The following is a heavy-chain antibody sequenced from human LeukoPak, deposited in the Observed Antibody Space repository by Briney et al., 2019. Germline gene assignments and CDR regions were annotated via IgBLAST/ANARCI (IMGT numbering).Heavy chain of an antibody. J-gene: IGHJ4*02. CDR1: GFTFSSYS. D-gene: IGHD6-19*01. Sequence: GGSLRLSCAASGFTFSSYSMNWVRQAPGKGLEWVSSITSSSTYIYYADSVKGRFTISRDNSKNSLYLQLNSLRAEDTAVYYCAKDSSSSGWVGPFDYWGQGTLVTVSS. CDR3: AKDSSSSGWVGPFDY. V-gene: IGHV3-21*04. CDR2: ITSSSTYI.